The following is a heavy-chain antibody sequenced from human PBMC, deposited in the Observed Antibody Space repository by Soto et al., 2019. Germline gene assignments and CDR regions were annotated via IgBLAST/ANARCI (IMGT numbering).Heavy chain of an antibody. J-gene: IGHJ6*02. CDR1: GVSVIGGSYY. D-gene: IGHD1-7*01. Sequence: SETLSLTCTACGVSVIGGSYYWIWFRQPPGKGLQFIGYISYSGSSNYNPSLKSRVTISVDTSKNQFSLRLSSVTAAYTAMYYCAGNYNVDVWGQGTTVTVSS. CDR3: AGNYNVDV. V-gene: IGHV4-61*01. CDR2: ISYSGSS.